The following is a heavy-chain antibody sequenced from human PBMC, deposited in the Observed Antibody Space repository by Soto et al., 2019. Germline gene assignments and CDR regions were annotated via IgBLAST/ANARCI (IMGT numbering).Heavy chain of an antibody. V-gene: IGHV3-74*02. D-gene: IGHD3-10*01. CDR1: GFTFAKYW. Sequence: EEQLVESGGGLVQPGGSLRLSCVVSGFTFAKYWMHWVRQAPGKGLVWVARIETDGTTQTYADSVEGRFTISRDNAKNTLYPHMNSLRAEDTAVYYCGRQAALWEKVDFRGHGTPVTVSP. CDR2: IETDGTTQ. CDR3: GRQAALWEKVDF. J-gene: IGHJ1*01.